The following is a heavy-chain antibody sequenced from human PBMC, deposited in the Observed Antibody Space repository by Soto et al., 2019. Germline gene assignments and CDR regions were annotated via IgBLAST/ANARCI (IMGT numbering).Heavy chain of an antibody. CDR2: IIPVLGVA. D-gene: IGHD3-9*01. CDR1: GVTFSSYT. CDR3: IWLINGDSDVSDF. V-gene: IGHV1-69*02. Sequence: QVQLVQSGAEVRKPGSSVKVSCKASGVTFSSYTISWVRQAPGQGLEWMGRIIPVLGVANYAPKFQGRLTIIADEPTSTVYMDLSSLRSEDTDMYYAIWLINGDSDVSDFWGQGTFITVSS. J-gene: IGHJ3*01.